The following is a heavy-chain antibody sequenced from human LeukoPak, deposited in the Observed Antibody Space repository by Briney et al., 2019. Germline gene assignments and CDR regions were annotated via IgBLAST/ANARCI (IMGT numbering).Heavy chain of an antibody. D-gene: IGHD1-26*01. V-gene: IGHV3-33*06. CDR3: AKDKWENGGSYYHYFDY. Sequence: PGGSLRLSCAASGFNFGSNIMHWVRQAPGKGLEWVAGIWYDGSRRHYGDSAEGRFTISRDNSRYTLDLQMNSLTAEDTAVYYCAKDKWENGGSYYHYFDYWGQGVLVTVSS. CDR1: GFNFGSNI. J-gene: IGHJ4*02. CDR2: IWYDGSRR.